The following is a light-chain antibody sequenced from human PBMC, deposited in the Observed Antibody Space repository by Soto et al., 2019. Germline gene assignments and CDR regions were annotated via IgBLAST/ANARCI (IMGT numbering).Light chain of an antibody. J-gene: IGKJ1*01. CDR2: AAS. CDR3: QQANSFPWT. Sequence: DIQMTQSPSSVSASVGDRVTISCRASQHISSWLAWYQQEPGKAPKLLIYAASSLQSGVPSRFSGSGSGTDFTLTISSLQPEDFATYYCQQANSFPWTFGQGTKVEIK. V-gene: IGKV1-12*01. CDR1: QHISSW.